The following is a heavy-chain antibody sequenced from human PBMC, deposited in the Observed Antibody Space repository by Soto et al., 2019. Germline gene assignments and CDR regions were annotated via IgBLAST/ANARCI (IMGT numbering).Heavy chain of an antibody. J-gene: IGHJ4*02. CDR3: ATEDRIAAAGANYFDY. V-gene: IGHV1-69*13. CDR1: GGTFSSYA. Sequence: ASVKVSCKASGGTFSSYAISWVRQAPGQGLEWMGGIIPIFGTANYAQKFQGRVTITADESTSTAYMELSSLRSEDTAVYYCATEDRIAAAGANYFDYWGQGTLVTVYS. D-gene: IGHD6-13*01. CDR2: IIPIFGTA.